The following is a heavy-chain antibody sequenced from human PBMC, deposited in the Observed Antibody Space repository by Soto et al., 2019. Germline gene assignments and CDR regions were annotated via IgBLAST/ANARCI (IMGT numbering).Heavy chain of an antibody. CDR3: TTSLGVVIPHYDAFDI. D-gene: IGHD3-3*01. CDR2: IKSKTDGGTT. V-gene: IGHV3-15*01. CDR1: GFTFSNAW. J-gene: IGHJ3*02. Sequence: EVQLVESGGGLVKPGGSLRLSCAASGFTFSNAWMSWVRQAPGKGLEWVGRIKSKTDGGTTDYAAPVKGRFTISRDDSKNTLYLQMNSLKTEDTAVYYCTTSLGVVIPHYDAFDIWGQGTTVTVSS.